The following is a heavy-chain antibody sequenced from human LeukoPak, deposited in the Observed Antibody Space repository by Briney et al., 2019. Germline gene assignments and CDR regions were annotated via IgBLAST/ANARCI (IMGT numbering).Heavy chain of an antibody. Sequence: GGSLRLSCAASGFTFSTYWMNWVRQAPGKGLEWVANTKFDGSEKYYVDSVKGRFTISRDNTKNSLYLQMNSLRAEDTAMYYCTRGGGNFDYWGQGTLVTVSS. CDR1: GFTFSTYW. D-gene: IGHD2-15*01. CDR2: TKFDGSEK. J-gene: IGHJ4*02. CDR3: TRGGGNFDY. V-gene: IGHV3-7*01.